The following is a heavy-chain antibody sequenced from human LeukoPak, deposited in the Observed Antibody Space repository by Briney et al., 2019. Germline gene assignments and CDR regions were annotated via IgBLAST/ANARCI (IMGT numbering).Heavy chain of an antibody. J-gene: IGHJ6*02. CDR1: GYNFTSYA. Sequence: ASVKVSCKASGYNFTSYAMNWVRQATGQGLEWMGWMNPNSGNTGYAQKFQGRVTMTRNTSISTAYMELSSLRSEDTAVYYCARGNTIFGVVMYYYYYYGMDVWGQGTTVTVSS. D-gene: IGHD3-3*01. CDR2: MNPNSGNT. V-gene: IGHV1-8*01. CDR3: ARGNTIFGVVMYYYYYYGMDV.